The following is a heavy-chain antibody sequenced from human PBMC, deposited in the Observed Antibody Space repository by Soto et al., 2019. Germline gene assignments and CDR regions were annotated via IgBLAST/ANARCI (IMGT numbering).Heavy chain of an antibody. CDR1: GGTCSSYA. CDR3: ARPSIAARDYYGMDV. Sequence: QVQLVQSGAAVKKPGSSVKVACKASGGTCSSYAISWLRQAPGQGLEWMGGIIPIFGTAYYAHKFQGRVTITADESTSTAYMELSSLRSEDTAVYYCARPSIAARDYYGMDVWCQGTTVTVSS. D-gene: IGHD6-6*01. CDR2: IIPIFGTA. V-gene: IGHV1-69*01. J-gene: IGHJ6*02.